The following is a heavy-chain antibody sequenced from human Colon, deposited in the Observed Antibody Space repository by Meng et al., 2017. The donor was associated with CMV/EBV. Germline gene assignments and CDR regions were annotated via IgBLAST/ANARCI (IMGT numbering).Heavy chain of an antibody. J-gene: IGHJ5*02. V-gene: IGHV6-1*01. Sequence: VLLQRAAAGTLKPPQPLSLTAALSGDSVANTVAAWNGVRQSPPRGLEWLGRTYYRSQWHNNYAESVRSRITINPDTSKNQFSLQLKSVTPEDTAVYDCARDPEYSYSILDTWGQGTLVTVSS. CDR1: GDSVANTVAA. CDR2: TYYRSQWHN. D-gene: IGHD1-26*01. CDR3: ARDPEYSYSILDT.